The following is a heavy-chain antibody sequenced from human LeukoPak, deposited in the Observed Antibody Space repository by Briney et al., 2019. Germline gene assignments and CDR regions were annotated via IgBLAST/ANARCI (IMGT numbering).Heavy chain of an antibody. V-gene: IGHV1-18*01. Sequence: ASVKVACKASGYRFSRYGISWVRQAPGQGPEWVGWVGVFNGDTKYAQKFQGRVTVTTEISTDTAYMELSSLRSDDTGVYYCARGHGYYYYMDVWGQGTTVTVSS. CDR3: ARGHGYYYYMDV. CDR2: VGVFNGDT. D-gene: IGHD3-3*01. J-gene: IGHJ6*03. CDR1: GYRFSRYG.